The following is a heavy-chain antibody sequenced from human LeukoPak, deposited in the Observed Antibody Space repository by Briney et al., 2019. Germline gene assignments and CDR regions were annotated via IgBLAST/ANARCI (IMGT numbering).Heavy chain of an antibody. J-gene: IGHJ4*02. V-gene: IGHV3-7*01. D-gene: IGHD2-2*01. Sequence: GGSLRLSCAASGFSFSSYWMSWVRQAPGKGLEWVASIKQDGSEKYYVDSVKGRFTISRDNAKNSLYLQMSSLRAEDTAVYYCAKVELVVVPAANLDYWGQGTLVTVSS. CDR3: AKVELVVVPAANLDY. CDR1: GFSFSSYW. CDR2: IKQDGSEK.